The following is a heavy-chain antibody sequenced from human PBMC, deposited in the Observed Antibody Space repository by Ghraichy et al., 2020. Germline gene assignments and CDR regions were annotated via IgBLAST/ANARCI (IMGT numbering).Heavy chain of an antibody. J-gene: IGHJ6*03. CDR2: IRSKTNSYAT. CDR1: GFTFSGSA. Sequence: LSLTCAASGFTFSGSAMHWVRQASGKGLEWVGRIRSKTNSYATAYAASVNGRFTISRDDSKNTAYLQMNSLKTEDTAVYYCARPGYGNDYYYYYYMDVWGKGTTVTVSS. D-gene: IGHD5-12*01. CDR3: ARPGYGNDYYYYYYMDV. V-gene: IGHV3-73*01.